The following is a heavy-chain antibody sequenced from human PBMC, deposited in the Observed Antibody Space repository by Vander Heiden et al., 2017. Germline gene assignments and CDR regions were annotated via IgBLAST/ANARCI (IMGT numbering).Heavy chain of an antibody. D-gene: IGHD4-17*01. V-gene: IGHV3-30*18. CDR2: ISYDGSNK. CDR1: GLTFSSYG. Sequence: QVQLVESGGGVVQPGRSLRLSCAASGLTFSSYGMHWVRQAPGKGLEWVAVISYDGSNKYYADSVKGRFTISRDNSKNTLYLQMNSLRAEDTAVYYCAKDIMTTVTYFDYWGQGTLVTVSS. J-gene: IGHJ4*02. CDR3: AKDIMTTVTYFDY.